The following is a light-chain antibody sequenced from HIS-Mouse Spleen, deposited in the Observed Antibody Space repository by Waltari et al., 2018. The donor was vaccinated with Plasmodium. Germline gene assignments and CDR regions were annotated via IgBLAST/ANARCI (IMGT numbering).Light chain of an antibody. V-gene: IGLV2-23*01. Sequence: SALTQPASVSGSPGQSITISCTGTSRDVGRYNLLSWYQQHPGKAPKLMIYEGSKRPSGVSNRFSGSKSGNTASLTISGLQAEDEADYYCCSYAGSRMVFGGGTKLTVL. CDR1: SRDVGRYNL. CDR3: CSYAGSRMV. CDR2: EGS. J-gene: IGLJ2*01.